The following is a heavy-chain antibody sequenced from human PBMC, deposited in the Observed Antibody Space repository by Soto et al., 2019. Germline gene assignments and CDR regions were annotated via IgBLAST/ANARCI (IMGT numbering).Heavy chain of an antibody. J-gene: IGHJ5*02. Sequence: QVQLVQSGAEVKKPGSSVKVSCKASGGTFSSYAISWVRQAPGQGLEWMGEIIPIFGTANYAQKFQGRVTITAAESTSTAYMALSSLRSEDTAVYYCARDRGPSSGYYPYWFDPWGQGTLVTVSS. CDR1: GGTFSSYA. CDR2: IIPIFGTA. CDR3: ARDRGPSSGYYPYWFDP. V-gene: IGHV1-69*12. D-gene: IGHD3-22*01.